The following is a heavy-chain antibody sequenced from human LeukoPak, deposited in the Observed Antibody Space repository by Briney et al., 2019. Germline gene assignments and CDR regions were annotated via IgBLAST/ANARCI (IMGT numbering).Heavy chain of an antibody. V-gene: IGHV3-23*01. CDR3: AKGGGESYYYYMDV. J-gene: IGHJ6*03. Sequence: PGGSLRLTCAASGFTFSSYAMSWVRQAPGKGLEWVSTISGSGGRTYYADSVKGRFTISRDNSKNTLSLQMNSLRAEDTAVYYCAKGGGESYYYYMDVWGKGTAVTVSS. CDR1: GFTFSSYA. D-gene: IGHD2-21*01. CDR2: ISGSGGRT.